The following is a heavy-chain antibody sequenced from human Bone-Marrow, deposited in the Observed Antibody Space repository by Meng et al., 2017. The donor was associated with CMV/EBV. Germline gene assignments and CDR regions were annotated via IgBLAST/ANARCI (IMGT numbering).Heavy chain of an antibody. J-gene: IGHJ4*02. CDR3: ARLAADWGIADLDY. V-gene: IGHV5-51*01. Sequence: GESLKISRKGSGYSFTSYWIGWVRQMPGKGLEWMGIIYPGDSDTRYSRSFQGPVTISADKSISTAYLQWGSLKASDTAMYYCARLAADWGIADLDYWGQGTLVTVSS. CDR2: IYPGDSDT. D-gene: IGHD6-13*01. CDR1: GYSFTSYW.